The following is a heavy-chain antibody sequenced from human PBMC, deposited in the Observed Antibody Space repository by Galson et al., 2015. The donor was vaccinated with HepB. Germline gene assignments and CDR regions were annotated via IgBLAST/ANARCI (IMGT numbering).Heavy chain of an antibody. CDR1: GFTFSSYA. Sequence: SLRLSCAASGFTFSSYAMHWVRQAPGKGLEYVSAISSNGGSTYYADSVKGRFTISRDNSKNTLYLQMSSLRAEDTAVYYCVKDVGGKYRGGYYSVVAFDIWGQGTMVTVSS. CDR3: VKDVGGKYRGGYYSVVAFDI. J-gene: IGHJ3*02. V-gene: IGHV3-64D*06. D-gene: IGHD3-22*01. CDR2: ISSNGGST.